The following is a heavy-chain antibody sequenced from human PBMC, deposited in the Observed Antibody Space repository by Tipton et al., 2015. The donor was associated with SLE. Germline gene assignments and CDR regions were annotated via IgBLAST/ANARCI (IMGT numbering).Heavy chain of an antibody. Sequence: LRLSCAVYGGSFSGYYWSWIRQPPGKGLEWIGYIYYSGSTNYNPSLKSRVTISVDTSKNQFSLKLSSVTAADTAVYYCARQYLLTGDANWCDPWGQGTLVSVSS. CDR2: IYYSGST. J-gene: IGHJ5*02. V-gene: IGHV4-59*08. CDR3: ARQYLLTGDANWCDP. CDR1: GGSFSGYY. D-gene: IGHD7-27*01.